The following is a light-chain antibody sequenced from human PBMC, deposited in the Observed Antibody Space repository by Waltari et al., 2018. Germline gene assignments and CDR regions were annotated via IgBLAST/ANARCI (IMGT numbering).Light chain of an antibody. CDR3: GARDSSLFIVL. V-gene: IGLV1-51*01. J-gene: IGLJ2*01. Sequence: QSVLTQPPSVSAAPGQKVTIPCSGSSSDIGGNYVSWYQQLPGAAPKLLIYDNNKRPSGISDRFSASKSGTSATLVITGLQTGDEADYYCGARDSSLFIVLFGGGTKLTVL. CDR2: DNN. CDR1: SSDIGGNY.